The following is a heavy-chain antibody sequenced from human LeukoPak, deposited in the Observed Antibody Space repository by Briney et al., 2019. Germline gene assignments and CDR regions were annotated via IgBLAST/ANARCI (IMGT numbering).Heavy chain of an antibody. CDR1: GFTVSSNY. D-gene: IGHD5-24*01. CDR2: IYIGGST. J-gene: IGHJ6*03. CDR3: ARRGDGYNFGPGGPPPMGYYYYMDV. Sequence: GGSLRLSCAASGFTVSSNYMSWVRQPPGKGLEWGSVIYIGGSTYYADSAEGRFTISRNNSKKSLYLQMKSLRAEDTAVYYCARRGDGYNFGPGGPPPMGYYYYMDVWGKGTTVTVSS. V-gene: IGHV3-53*01.